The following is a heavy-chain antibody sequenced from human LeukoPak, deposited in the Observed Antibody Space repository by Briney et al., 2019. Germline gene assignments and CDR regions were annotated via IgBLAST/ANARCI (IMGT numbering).Heavy chain of an antibody. CDR2: ISYEGGTQ. CDR3: AKEGAPQVSTWYDL. Sequence: GGSLRLSRAASGVTLSPYGMHWVRQAPGKGLEWVAVISYEGGTQHYADSVKGRFIISRDNPRNTLYLQMNILRTEDTAVYYCAKEGAPQVSTWYDLWGQGTQVIVSS. V-gene: IGHV3-30*18. CDR1: GVTLSPYG. J-gene: IGHJ5*02. D-gene: IGHD3-16*01.